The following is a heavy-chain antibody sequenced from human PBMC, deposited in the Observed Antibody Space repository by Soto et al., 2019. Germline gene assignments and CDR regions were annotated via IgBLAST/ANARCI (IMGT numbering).Heavy chain of an antibody. J-gene: IGHJ5*02. V-gene: IGHV4-4*02. CDR1: GGCITSNW. D-gene: IGHD3-9*01. CDR2: IHHSGSF. CDR3: VRNDWYRFDP. Sequence: QVHLQESGPGLVNPSGTLSLTCAVSGGCITSNWWSWDRQPPGKGLEWIGEIHHSGSFNYNPSLRSRVTISIDKSKNQLSLKLTSVTAADTAVHYCVRNDWYRFDPWGQGTLVTVSS.